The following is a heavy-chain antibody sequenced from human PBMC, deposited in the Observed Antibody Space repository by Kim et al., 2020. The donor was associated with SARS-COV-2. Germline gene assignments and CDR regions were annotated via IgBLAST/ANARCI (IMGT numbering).Heavy chain of an antibody. CDR1: GFTFTLYA. CDR3: VKGLQWPDS. D-gene: IGHD6-19*01. J-gene: IGHJ4*02. Sequence: GGSLRLSCAASGFTFTLYAMTWVRQAPGKGLEWVSAISGSGGSTYYADSVKGRFTISRDNSKNMLYLQMNSLRVEDTAVYYCVKGLQWPDSWGQGTLVTVSS. CDR2: ISGSGGST. V-gene: IGHV3-23*01.